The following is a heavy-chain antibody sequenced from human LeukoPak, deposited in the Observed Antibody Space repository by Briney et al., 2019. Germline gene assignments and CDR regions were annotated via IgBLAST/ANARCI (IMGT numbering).Heavy chain of an antibody. Sequence: GGSLRLSCAASGLTISSNYMTWVRQAPGKGLEWVSIIHTNGNTYYADSVEGRFTISRDNSKNTPYLQMNSLRTEDTAVYYCASSRTAASSNWFDPWGQGTLVTVSS. CDR2: IHTNGNT. CDR1: GLTISSNY. CDR3: ASSRTAASSNWFDP. J-gene: IGHJ5*02. V-gene: IGHV3-53*01. D-gene: IGHD6-25*01.